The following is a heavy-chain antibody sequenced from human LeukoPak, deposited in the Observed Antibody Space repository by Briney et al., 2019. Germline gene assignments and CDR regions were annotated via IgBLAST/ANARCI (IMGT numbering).Heavy chain of an antibody. Sequence: PGGSLRLSCAVSGLTSTDAWMSWVRQAPGKGLEWVARIKRKTDGGTRDYAAPVKGRFTISRDEGKNTLHLQMSSLKTEDTAVYFCSTGNYGVVTALNYWGQGTLVTVSS. CDR1: GLTSTDAW. J-gene: IGHJ4*02. CDR2: IKRKTDGGTR. V-gene: IGHV3-15*01. CDR3: STGNYGVVTALNY. D-gene: IGHD3-3*01.